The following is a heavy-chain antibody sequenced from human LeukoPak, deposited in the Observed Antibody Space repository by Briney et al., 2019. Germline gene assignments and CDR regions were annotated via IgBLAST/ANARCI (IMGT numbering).Heavy chain of an antibody. CDR2: IYYSGST. CDR3: ARDHRGYSYGDSWFDP. CDR1: GGSISSSSYY. V-gene: IGHV4-61*01. D-gene: IGHD5-18*01. Sequence: SETLSLTCTVSGGSISSSSYYWGWIRQPPGKGLEWIGYIYYSGSTNYNPSLKSRVTISVDTSKNQFSLKLSSVTAADTAVYYCARDHRGYSYGDSWFDPWGQGTLVTVSS. J-gene: IGHJ5*02.